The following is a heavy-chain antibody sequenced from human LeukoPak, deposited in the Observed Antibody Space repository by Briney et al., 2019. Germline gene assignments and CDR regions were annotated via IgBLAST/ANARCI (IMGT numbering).Heavy chain of an antibody. CDR2: ISPYNGNT. Sequence: ASVKVSCKASGYTFTSYGISWVRQAPGQGLEWMGWISPYNGNTNYAQKPQGRVTMTTDTSTSTAYMELRSLRSDDTAVYYCARDGDGYTNGNFHYWGQGTLVTVSS. V-gene: IGHV1-18*01. CDR1: GYTFTSYG. D-gene: IGHD5-24*01. CDR3: ARDGDGYTNGNFHY. J-gene: IGHJ4*02.